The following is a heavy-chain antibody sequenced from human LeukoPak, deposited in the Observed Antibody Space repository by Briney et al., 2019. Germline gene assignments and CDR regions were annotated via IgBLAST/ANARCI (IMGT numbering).Heavy chain of an antibody. Sequence: SQTLSLTCTVSGGSISSGSYYWNWIRQPAGKGLEWIGRIYTSGSTNYNPSLKSRVTISVDTSTNQLSLKLSSVTAADTAVYYCARVRSGFFDWRGPFDIWGQGTMVTVSS. V-gene: IGHV4-61*02. J-gene: IGHJ3*02. D-gene: IGHD3-9*01. CDR2: IYTSGST. CDR3: ARVRSGFFDWRGPFDI. CDR1: GGSISSGSYY.